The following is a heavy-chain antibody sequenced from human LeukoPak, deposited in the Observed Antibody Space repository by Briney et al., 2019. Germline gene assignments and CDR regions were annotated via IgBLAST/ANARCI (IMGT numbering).Heavy chain of an antibody. J-gene: IGHJ2*01. Sequence: ASVKVSXKASGYTFTSYDINWVRQATGQGLEWMGWMNPNSGNTGYAQKFQGRVTMTRDTSISTAYMELSSLRSEDTAVYYCARGRGQWLARGTNWYFDLWGRGTLVTVSS. CDR1: GYTFTSYD. CDR3: ARGRGQWLARGTNWYFDL. V-gene: IGHV1-8*01. D-gene: IGHD6-19*01. CDR2: MNPNSGNT.